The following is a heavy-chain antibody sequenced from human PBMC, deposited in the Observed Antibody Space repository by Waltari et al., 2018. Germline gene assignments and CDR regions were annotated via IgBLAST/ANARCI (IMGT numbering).Heavy chain of an antibody. CDR1: GGSISSSSYY. D-gene: IGHD6-6*01. CDR3: ARDRKYSSPRGGKYNWFDP. Sequence: QLQLQESGPGLVKPSETLSLTCTVSGGSISSSSYYWGWIRQPPGKGLEWIGSIYYSGSTYYNPSLKSRVTISVDTSKNQFSLKLSSVTAADTAVYYCARDRKYSSPRGGKYNWFDPWGQGTLVTVSS. CDR2: IYYSGST. J-gene: IGHJ5*02. V-gene: IGHV4-39*07.